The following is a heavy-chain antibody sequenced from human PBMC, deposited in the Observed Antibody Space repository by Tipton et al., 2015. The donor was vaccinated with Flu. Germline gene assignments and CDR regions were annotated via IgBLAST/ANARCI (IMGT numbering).Heavy chain of an antibody. V-gene: IGHV4-59*01. D-gene: IGHD3-16*02. Sequence: TLSLTCTVSGGSISSYYWNWIRQPPGKGLEWIGYIYNAGSTNYNPSLKSRVTMAADTSKNQLSLRLWSVTTADTAVYFCARRGYLGRAYDDWGQGVLVTVSS. J-gene: IGHJ4*02. CDR1: GGSISSYY. CDR2: IYNAGST. CDR3: ARRGYLGRAYDD.